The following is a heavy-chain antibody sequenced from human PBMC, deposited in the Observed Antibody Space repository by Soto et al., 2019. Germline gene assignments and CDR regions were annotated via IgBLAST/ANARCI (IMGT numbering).Heavy chain of an antibody. V-gene: IGHV1-18*01. CDR3: AREYSQFGPSSYYYYGMDV. CDR1: GYTFINYG. CDR2: ISAYNGNT. J-gene: IGHJ6*02. Sequence: QVQLVQSGAEVKKPGASVKVSCKASGYTFINYGISWVRQAPGQGLEWMGWISAYNGNTNYAQKLQGRVTMTTDTPTSTAYMELRSLRSDDTAVFYCAREYSQFGPSSYYYYGMDVWGQGTTVTVSS. D-gene: IGHD1-26*01.